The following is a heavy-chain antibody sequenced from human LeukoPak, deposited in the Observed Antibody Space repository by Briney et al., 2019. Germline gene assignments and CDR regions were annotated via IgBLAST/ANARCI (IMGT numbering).Heavy chain of an antibody. V-gene: IGHV1-69*05. J-gene: IGHJ3*02. CDR2: IIPIFGPA. CDR3: ARIRDTTSRAFEI. Sequence: GASVKVSCKASGGTFSSYAINWVRQAPGQGLEWMGGIIPIFGPANYAQKFQGRLTITTDESTSTAYMELSSLRSEDTAVYYCARIRDTTSRAFEIWGQGTMVTGSS. CDR1: GGTFSSYA. D-gene: IGHD5-18*01.